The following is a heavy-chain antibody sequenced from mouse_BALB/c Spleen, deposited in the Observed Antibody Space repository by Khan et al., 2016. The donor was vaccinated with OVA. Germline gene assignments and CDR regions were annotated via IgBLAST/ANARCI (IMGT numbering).Heavy chain of an antibody. CDR3: VRDGAYYRNDGWFAY. D-gene: IGHD2-14*01. J-gene: IGHJ3*01. V-gene: IGHV1-4*01. Sequence: QVQLQQSGAELARPGASVKMSCKASGYTFTSYTIHWIKLRPGQGLEWIGYINPSNGSTNYNQKFKDKATLTADKSSTTSYMQLSSLTSDDSAVYNWVRDGAYYRNDGWFAYWGQGTLVTGSA. CDR1: GYTFTSYT. CDR2: INPSNGST.